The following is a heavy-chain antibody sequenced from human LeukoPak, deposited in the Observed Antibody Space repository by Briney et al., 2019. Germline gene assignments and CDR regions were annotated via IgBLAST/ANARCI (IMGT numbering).Heavy chain of an antibody. D-gene: IGHD2-15*01. V-gene: IGHV3-30-3*01. CDR1: GFTFSSSA. Sequence: PGGSLRLSCAASGFTFSSSAMHWVRQAPGKGLEWVAVISYDGSNKYYADSVKGRFTISRDNSKNTLYLQMNSLRAEDTAVYYCARDRVAARAYYFVYWGQGTLVTVSS. CDR2: ISYDGSNK. J-gene: IGHJ4*02. CDR3: ARDRVAARAYYFVY.